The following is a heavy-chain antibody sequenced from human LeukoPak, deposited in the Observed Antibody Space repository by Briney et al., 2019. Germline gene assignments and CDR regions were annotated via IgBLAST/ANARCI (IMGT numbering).Heavy chain of an antibody. V-gene: IGHV4-34*01. CDR1: GGSLSGYY. CDR2: INHSGST. Sequence: SETLSLTCAVYGGSLSGYYWSWIRQPPGKGLEWIGEINHSGSTNYNPSLKSRVTISVDTSKNQFSLRLSSVTAADTAVYYCARGVTIFGVVIIPTQPNWFDPWGQGTLVTVSS. J-gene: IGHJ5*02. CDR3: ARGVTIFGVVIIPTQPNWFDP. D-gene: IGHD3-3*01.